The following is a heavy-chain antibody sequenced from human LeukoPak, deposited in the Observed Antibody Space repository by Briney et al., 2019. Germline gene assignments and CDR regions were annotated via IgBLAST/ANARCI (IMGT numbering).Heavy chain of an antibody. J-gene: IGHJ4*02. CDR2: ISWNSGSI. Sequence: GRSLRLSCAASGFTFDDYAMHWVRQAPGKGLEWVSGISWNSGSIGYADSVKGRFTISRDNAKNSLYLQMNSLRAEDTALYYCAKDKSGGGIPHFDYWGQGTLVTVSS. CDR1: GFTFDDYA. D-gene: IGHD3-10*01. CDR3: AKDKSGGGIPHFDY. V-gene: IGHV3-9*01.